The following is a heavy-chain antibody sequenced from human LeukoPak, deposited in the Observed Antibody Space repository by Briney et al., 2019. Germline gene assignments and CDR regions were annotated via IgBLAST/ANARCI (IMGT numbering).Heavy chain of an antibody. V-gene: IGHV5-51*01. CDR3: ARLTSGEYCSSTSCYYDY. CDR1: GYSFTSYW. Sequence: GESLKISCKGSGYSFTSYWIGWVRPMPGKGLEWMGIIYPGDSDTRYSPSFQGQVTISADKSISTAYLQWSSLKASDTAMYYCARLTSGEYCSSTSCYYDYWGQGTLVTVSS. CDR2: IYPGDSDT. D-gene: IGHD2-2*01. J-gene: IGHJ4*02.